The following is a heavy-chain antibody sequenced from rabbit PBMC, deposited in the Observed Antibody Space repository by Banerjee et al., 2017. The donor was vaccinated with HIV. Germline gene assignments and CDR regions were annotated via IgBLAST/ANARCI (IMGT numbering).Heavy chain of an antibody. CDR3: ARDRDIGYAGFGFSL. CDR1: GFTISSGYD. Sequence: QEQLVESGGGLVQPEGSLTLTCTASGFTISSGYDMCWVRQAPGKGLEWIGCIYTGSGVSYYANWAKGRFTISKTSSTTVTLQMTSLTAADTATYFCARDRDIGYAGFGFSLWGQGTLVTVS. J-gene: IGHJ4*01. CDR2: IYTGSGVS. V-gene: IGHV1S45*01. D-gene: IGHD4-2*01.